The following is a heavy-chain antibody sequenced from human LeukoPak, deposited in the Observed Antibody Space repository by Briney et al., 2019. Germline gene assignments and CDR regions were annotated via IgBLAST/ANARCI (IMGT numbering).Heavy chain of an antibody. D-gene: IGHD3-22*01. CDR3: ARDPENLFTMIVHDVFNI. CDR2: IKQDGSEK. Sequence: KAGGSLRLSCAASGFTVSSNYMSWVRQAPGKGLEWVANIKQDGSEKYYVDSVKGRFTISRDNAKNSLYLQMNSLRAEDTAVYYCARDPENLFTMIVHDVFNIWGQGTMVTVSS. J-gene: IGHJ3*02. CDR1: GFTVSSNY. V-gene: IGHV3-7*01.